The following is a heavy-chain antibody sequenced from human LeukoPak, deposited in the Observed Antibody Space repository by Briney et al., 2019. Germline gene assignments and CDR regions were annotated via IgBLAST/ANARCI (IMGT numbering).Heavy chain of an antibody. CDR1: GGSISSSNW. Sequence: PSGTLSLTCAVSGGSISSSNWWSWVRQPPGKGLEWIGEIYHSGSTNCNPSLKSRVTISVDKSKNQFSLKLSSVTAADTAVYYCASRPFTMVRGVSTFDYWGQGTLVTVSS. CDR3: ASRPFTMVRGVSTFDY. V-gene: IGHV4-4*02. J-gene: IGHJ4*02. CDR2: IYHSGST. D-gene: IGHD3-10*01.